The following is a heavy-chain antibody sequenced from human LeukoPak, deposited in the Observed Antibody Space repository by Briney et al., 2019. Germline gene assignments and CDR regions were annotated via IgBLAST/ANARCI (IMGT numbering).Heavy chain of an antibody. D-gene: IGHD2-15*01. V-gene: IGHV3-66*02. J-gene: IGHJ4*02. CDR2: IYSGGST. Sequence: PGGSLRLSCAASGFTVSSNYMSWVRQAPGKGLEWVSVIYSGGSTYYADSVKGRFTISRDNSKNTLYLQMNSLRAEDTAVYYCARVVRSGGSCYSDYWGQGTLGTVSS. CDR3: ARVVRSGGSCYSDY. CDR1: GFTVSSNY.